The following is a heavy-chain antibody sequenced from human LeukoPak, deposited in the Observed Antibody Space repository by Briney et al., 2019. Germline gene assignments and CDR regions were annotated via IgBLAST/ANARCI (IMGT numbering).Heavy chain of an antibody. CDR1: GGSISSSSYY. D-gene: IGHD1-26*01. V-gene: IGHV4-39*07. CDR2: IYYSGST. CDR3: ARNIVGATTGDY. J-gene: IGHJ4*02. Sequence: SETLSLTCTVSGGSISSSSYYWGWIRQPPGKGLEWIGSIYYSGSTYYNPSLKSRVTISVDTSKNQFSLKLSSVTAADTAVYYCARNIVGATTGDYWGQGTLVTVSS.